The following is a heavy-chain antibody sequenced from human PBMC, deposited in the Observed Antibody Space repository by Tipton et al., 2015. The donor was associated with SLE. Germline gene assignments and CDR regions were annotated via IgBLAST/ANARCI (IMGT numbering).Heavy chain of an antibody. CDR3: ARGLFGGSYDY. CDR1: GDSISSGLYY. J-gene: IGHJ4*02. D-gene: IGHD1-26*01. Sequence: TLSLTCTVSGDSISSGLYYWSWIRQPAGKGLEWIGRIYTSESTNYHTSLRSRVTISVDTSKNQFSLKLSSVTAADTAVYYCARGLFGGSYDYWGQGTLVTVSS. V-gene: IGHV4-61*02. CDR2: IYTSEST.